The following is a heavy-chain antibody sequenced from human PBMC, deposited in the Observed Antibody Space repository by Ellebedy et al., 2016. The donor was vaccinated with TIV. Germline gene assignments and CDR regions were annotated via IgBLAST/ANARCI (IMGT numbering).Heavy chain of an antibody. V-gene: IGHV1-24*01. J-gene: IGHJ6*02. CDR1: GYTLTALS. Sequence: ASVKVSCKASGYTLTALSMHWVRQAPGKGLEWMGGFDLEDGVTHTAQKFKGRVTMTEDTSTDTAYMELRSLRSEDTAVYYCASPLRGYSSSHTPGYNGMDVWGQGTTVTVSS. D-gene: IGHD6-6*01. CDR3: ASPLRGYSSSHTPGYNGMDV. CDR2: FDLEDGVT.